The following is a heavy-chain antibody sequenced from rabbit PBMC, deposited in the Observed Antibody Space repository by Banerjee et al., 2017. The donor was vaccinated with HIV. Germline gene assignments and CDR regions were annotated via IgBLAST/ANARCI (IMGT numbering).Heavy chain of an antibody. J-gene: IGHJ4*01. CDR2: MRAGSSGTI. V-gene: IGHV1S40*01. Sequence: QSLEESGGDLVKPGASLTLTCTASGFSFSNKYVMCWVRQAPGKGLEWIACMRAGSSGTIYYASWAKGRFTISKTSSTTVTLQMTSLTAADTATYFCARDLAGVIGWNFNLWGQGTLVTVS. D-gene: IGHD4-1*01. CDR1: GFSFSNKYV. CDR3: ARDLAGVIGWNFNL.